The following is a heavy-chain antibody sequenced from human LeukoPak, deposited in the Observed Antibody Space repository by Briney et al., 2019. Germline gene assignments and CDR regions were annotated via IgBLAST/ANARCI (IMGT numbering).Heavy chain of an antibody. V-gene: IGHV3-7*01. J-gene: IGHJ4*02. D-gene: IGHD2/OR15-2a*01. CDR1: GLTFRSYW. Sequence: PGGSLRLSCAASGLTFRSYWMSWVRQAPGKGLEWLGHINQEASRTDHADSVKGRFTISRDNPRNLLYLHMSSLRAEDTAVYYCAKYLSRAFDSWGQGILVSVSS. CDR3: AKYLSRAFDS. CDR2: INQEASRT.